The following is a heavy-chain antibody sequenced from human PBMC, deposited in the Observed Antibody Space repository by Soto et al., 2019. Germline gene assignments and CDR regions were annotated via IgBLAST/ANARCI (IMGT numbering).Heavy chain of an antibody. CDR2: IIPIVAIA. D-gene: IGHD3-22*01. V-gene: IGHV1-69*08. Sequence: QVQLVQSGAEVKQPGSSVTVSCKASGGTFSSYIINWVRQAPGQGLEWMGRIIPIVAIANYAQKFQGRVTITADKSTSTAYMELSSLRSEDTAVYYCAREAGTYDSSGPDAFDIWGQGTMVTVSS. CDR3: AREAGTYDSSGPDAFDI. J-gene: IGHJ3*02. CDR1: GGTFSSYI.